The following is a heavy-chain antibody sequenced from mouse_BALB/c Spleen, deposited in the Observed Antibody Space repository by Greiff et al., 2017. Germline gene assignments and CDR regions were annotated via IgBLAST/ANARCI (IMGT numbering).Heavy chain of an antibody. D-gene: IGHD2-1*01. CDR2: IYPGSGNT. CDR1: GYAFTNYW. CDR3: GGNSRAMDY. V-gene: IGHV1-63*01. Sequence: QVQLKQSGAELVRPGTSVKISCKASGYAFTNYWLGWVKQRPGHGLEWIGDIYPGSGNTYYNEKFKGKATLTADKSSSTAYMQLSSLTSEDSAVYFCGGNSRAMDYWGQGTSVTVSS. J-gene: IGHJ4*01.